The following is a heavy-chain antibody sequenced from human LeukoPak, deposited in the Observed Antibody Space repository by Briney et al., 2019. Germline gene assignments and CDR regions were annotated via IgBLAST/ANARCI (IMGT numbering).Heavy chain of an antibody. J-gene: IGHJ4*02. D-gene: IGHD3-9*01. CDR3: AREATADILTGYYTSPHFDY. CDR1: GGSISSSSYY. Sequence: SETLSLTCTVSGGSISSSSYYWSWIRQPAGKGLEWIGRIYTSGSTNYNPSLKSRVTMSVDTSKNQFSLKLSSVTAADTAVYYCAREATADILTGYYTSPHFDYWGQGTLVTVSS. CDR2: IYTSGST. V-gene: IGHV4-61*02.